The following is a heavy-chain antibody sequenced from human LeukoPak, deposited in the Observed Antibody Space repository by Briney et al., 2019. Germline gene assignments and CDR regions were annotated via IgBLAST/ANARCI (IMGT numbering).Heavy chain of an antibody. CDR2: IVVGSGNT. V-gene: IGHV1-58*01. Sequence: SVKVSCKASGFTFTSSAVQWVRQARGQRLEWIGWIVVGSGNTNYAQKFQERVTMTRDTSTSTVYMELSSLRSEDTAVYYCARDFRVATYCGGDCYLTWGQGTLVTVSS. D-gene: IGHD2-21*02. CDR1: GFTFTSSA. J-gene: IGHJ5*02. CDR3: ARDFRVATYCGGDCYLT.